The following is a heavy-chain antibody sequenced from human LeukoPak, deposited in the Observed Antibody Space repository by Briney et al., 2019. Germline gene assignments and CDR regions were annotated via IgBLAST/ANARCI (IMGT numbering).Heavy chain of an antibody. D-gene: IGHD2-15*01. CDR2: ISYDGSNK. CDR1: GFTFSSYG. J-gene: IGHJ3*02. CDR3: AKTRDIVVVPGAFDI. V-gene: IGHV3-30*18. Sequence: GGSLRLSCAASGFTFSSYGMHWVRQAPGKGLEWVAVISYDGSNKYYADSVKGRFTISRDNSKNTLYLQMNSLRAEDTAVYYCAKTRDIVVVPGAFDIWGQGTMVTVSS.